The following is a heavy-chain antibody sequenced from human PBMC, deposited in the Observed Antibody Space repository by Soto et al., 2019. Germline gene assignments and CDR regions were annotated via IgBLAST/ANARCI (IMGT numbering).Heavy chain of an antibody. Sequence: QVQLQESGPGLVKPSQTLSLSCTVSGCSLSSGCYYWSWIRQHPGKGLELIGFIYYSGSTYYNPSLTSRVTISVDTSQNQFSLKLSSVTAADTAVYYCARDTQRGYSGYFDSWGQGTRVTVSS. CDR2: IYYSGST. J-gene: IGHJ4*02. D-gene: IGHD5-12*01. CDR3: ARDTQRGYSGYFDS. CDR1: GCSLSSGCYY. V-gene: IGHV4-31*03.